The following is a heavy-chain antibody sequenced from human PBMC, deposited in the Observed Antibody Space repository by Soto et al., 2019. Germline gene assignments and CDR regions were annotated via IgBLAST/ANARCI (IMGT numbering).Heavy chain of an antibody. Sequence: QVQLVQSGAEVKKPGSSVKVSCKASGGTFSSYTISWVRQAPGQGLEWMGRIIPILGIANYAQKFKGRVAITADKSPSRADRELSSLRSEESAVYYCVRSHMVRGVIPCDCWGEGTLVTVSS. CDR1: GGTFSSYT. CDR2: IIPILGIA. J-gene: IGHJ4*02. V-gene: IGHV1-69*02. CDR3: VRSHMVRGVIPCDC. D-gene: IGHD3-10*01.